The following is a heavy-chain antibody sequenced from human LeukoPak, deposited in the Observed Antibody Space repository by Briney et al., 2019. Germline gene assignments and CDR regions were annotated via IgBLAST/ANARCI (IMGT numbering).Heavy chain of an antibody. V-gene: IGHV4-34*01. D-gene: IGHD3-3*01. CDR3: ARVAVRFLEWTQYYYYMDV. CDR2: INHSGST. J-gene: IGHJ6*03. CDR1: GGSFSGYY. Sequence: SETLSLTCAVYGGSFSGYYWSWIRQPPGKGLEWIGEINHSGSTNYNPSLKSRVTISVDTSKNQFSLKLSSVTAADTAVYYCARVAVRFLEWTQYYYYMDVCGKGTTVTVSS.